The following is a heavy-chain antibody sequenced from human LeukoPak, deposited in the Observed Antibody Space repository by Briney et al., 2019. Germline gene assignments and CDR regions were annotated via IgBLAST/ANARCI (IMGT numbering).Heavy chain of an antibody. J-gene: IGHJ4*02. V-gene: IGHV4-61*02. CDR1: GGSISSGSYY. Sequence: PSQTLSLTCTVSGGSISSGSYYWSWIRQPAGKGLEWIGRIYTSGSTNYNPSLKSRVTISVDTSKNQFSLKLSSVTAADTAVYYCAREPAAADNLFDYWGQGTLVTVSS. CDR2: IYTSGST. D-gene: IGHD6-13*01. CDR3: AREPAAADNLFDY.